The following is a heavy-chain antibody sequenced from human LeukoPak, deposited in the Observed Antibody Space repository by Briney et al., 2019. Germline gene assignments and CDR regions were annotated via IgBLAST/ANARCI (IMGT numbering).Heavy chain of an antibody. J-gene: IGHJ6*03. CDR2: IYTSGST. D-gene: IGHD6-13*01. CDR1: GGSISSYY. CDR3: ARQGIAAARWNYYYYMDV. V-gene: IGHV4-4*09. Sequence: SETLSLTCTVSGGSISSYYWSWIRQPPGKGLEWIGYIYTSGSTNYNPSLKSRVTISVDTSKNQFSLKLSSVTAADTAVYYCARQGIAAARWNYYYYMDVWGKGTTVTVSS.